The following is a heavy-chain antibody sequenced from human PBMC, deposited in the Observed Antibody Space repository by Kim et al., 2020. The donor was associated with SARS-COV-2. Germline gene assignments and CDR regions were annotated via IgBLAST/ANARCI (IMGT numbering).Heavy chain of an antibody. J-gene: IGHJ6*02. V-gene: IGHV6-1*01. Sequence: SNSYNDYAVSVKSRITINPDTSKNQFSLQLNSVTPEDTAVYYCARNRMDVWGQGTTVTVSS. CDR2: SNSYN. CDR3: ARNRMDV.